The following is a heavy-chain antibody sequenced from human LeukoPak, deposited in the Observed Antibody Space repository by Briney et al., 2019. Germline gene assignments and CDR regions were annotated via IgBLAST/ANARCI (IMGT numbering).Heavy chain of an antibody. CDR2: IYYSGST. D-gene: IGHD3-10*01. V-gene: IGHV4-39*07. Sequence: TPSETLSLTCTVSGGSISSSSYYWGWIRQPPGKGLEWIGSIYYSGSTYYNPSLKSRVTISVDTSKNQFSLKLSSVTAADTAVYYCARDEGGSGSPPNWFDPWGQGTLVTVSS. CDR3: ARDEGGSGSPPNWFDP. CDR1: GGSISSSSYY. J-gene: IGHJ5*02.